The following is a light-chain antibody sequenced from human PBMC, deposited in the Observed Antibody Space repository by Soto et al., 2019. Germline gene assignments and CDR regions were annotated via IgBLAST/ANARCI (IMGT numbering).Light chain of an antibody. J-gene: IGKJ4*01. CDR1: QSVSSSF. CDR2: GAS. Sequence: EIVLTQSPVTLSLSPGERATLSCRASQSVSSSFLAWYRQKPGQAPRLLIYGASSRATGIPDRFSGSGSGTDFTLTISRLEPEDFAVYYCQQYGSSRLTFGGGTKVDIK. CDR3: QQYGSSRLT. V-gene: IGKV3-20*01.